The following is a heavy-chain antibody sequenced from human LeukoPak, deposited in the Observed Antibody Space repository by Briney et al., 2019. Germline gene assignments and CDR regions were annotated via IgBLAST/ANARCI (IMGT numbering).Heavy chain of an antibody. CDR1: GYTFTGYY. V-gene: IGHV1-2*02. CDR2: INPNSGGT. Sequence: ASVKVSCKASGYTFTGYYMHWVRQAPGQGLEWMGWINPNSGGTNYAQKFQGRVTMTRDTSISTAYMELSRLRPDDTAVYYCARDFNYYDSSGYYYDFDYWGQGTLVTVSS. D-gene: IGHD3-22*01. J-gene: IGHJ4*02. CDR3: ARDFNYYDSSGYYYDFDY.